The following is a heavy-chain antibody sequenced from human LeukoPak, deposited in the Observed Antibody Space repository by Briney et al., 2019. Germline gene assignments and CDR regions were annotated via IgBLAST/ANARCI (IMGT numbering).Heavy chain of an antibody. CDR1: GFTFSSYA. J-gene: IGHJ6*02. D-gene: IGHD6-13*01. Sequence: GGSLRLSCAASGFTFSSYAMSWVRQAPGKGLEWVSAISGSGGSTYYADSVKGRFTISRDISKNTLYLQMNSLRAEDTAVSYCAKAPPSSYYYYYGMDVWGQGTTVTVSS. CDR3: AKAPPSSYYYYYGMDV. CDR2: ISGSGGST. V-gene: IGHV3-23*01.